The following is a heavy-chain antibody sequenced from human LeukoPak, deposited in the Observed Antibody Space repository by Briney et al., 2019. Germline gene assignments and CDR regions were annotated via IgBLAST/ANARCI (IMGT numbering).Heavy chain of an antibody. CDR3: ARHLGYCSSTSCYGEYYYYYMDV. V-gene: IGHV4-39*01. D-gene: IGHD2-2*01. CDR2: IYYSGST. CDR1: GGSISSSSYY. Sequence: SETLSLTCTVSGGSISSSSYYWGWIRQPPGKGLEWIGSIYYSGSTYYNPSLKSRVTISVDTSKNQFSLKLSSVTAADTAVYYCARHLGYCSSTSCYGEYYYYYMDVWGKGPRSPSP. J-gene: IGHJ6*03.